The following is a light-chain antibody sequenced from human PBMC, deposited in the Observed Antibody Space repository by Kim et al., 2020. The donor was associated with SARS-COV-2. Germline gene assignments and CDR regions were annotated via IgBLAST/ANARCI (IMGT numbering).Light chain of an antibody. J-gene: IGKJ1*01. CDR2: GAS. CDR3: QQYYSIPWT. V-gene: IGKV4-1*01. Sequence: DIVMTQSPDSLTVSLGERATINCKSSQTVLYNYLAWYQHKPGQPPKLLISGASTREAGVPDRFSGSESGTDFTLTISSLQAEDVAVYYCQQYYSIPWTFGQGTKVDI. CDR1: QTVLYNY.